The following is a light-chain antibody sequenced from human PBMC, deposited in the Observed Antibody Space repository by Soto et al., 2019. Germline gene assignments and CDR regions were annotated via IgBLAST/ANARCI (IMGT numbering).Light chain of an antibody. Sequence: DIQMTQSPSTLSASVGDRVTITCRASQSISSWLAWYQQKPGKAPKLLIYKASSLESVVPSRFRGSVSGTEFTLTISSLQPDDFATYCCQKYNSYSVTFGQGTKVEIK. CDR1: QSISSW. CDR3: QKYNSYSVT. V-gene: IGKV1-5*03. J-gene: IGKJ1*01. CDR2: KAS.